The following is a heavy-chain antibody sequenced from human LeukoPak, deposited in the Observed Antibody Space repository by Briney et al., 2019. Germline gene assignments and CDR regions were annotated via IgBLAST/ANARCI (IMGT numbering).Heavy chain of an antibody. Sequence: SETLSLTCTVSGASISSDSNYWGWIRQPPGKTLDWIGSIHSSGSTYYNPSLKSRATLSVDTSKNQFSLKLSSVTAADTAVYYCARHWRYFDWLYHFDYWGQGTLVTVSS. CDR1: GASISSDSNY. D-gene: IGHD3-9*01. CDR3: ARHWRYFDWLYHFDY. CDR2: IHSSGST. V-gene: IGHV4-39*01. J-gene: IGHJ4*02.